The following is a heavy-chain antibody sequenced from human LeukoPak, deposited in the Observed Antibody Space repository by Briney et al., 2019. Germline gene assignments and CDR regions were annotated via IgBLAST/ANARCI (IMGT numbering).Heavy chain of an antibody. CDR1: GGSFSGYY. CDR3: ARHLLVVVIPNWFDP. CDR2: INHSGST. Sequence: TPSETLSLTCAVYGGSFSGYYWSWIRQPPGKGLEWIGEINHSGSTNYNPSLKSRVTISVDTSKNQFSLMLSSVTAADTAVYYGARHLLVVVIPNWFDPWGQGTLVTVSS. V-gene: IGHV4-34*01. D-gene: IGHD3-22*01. J-gene: IGHJ5*02.